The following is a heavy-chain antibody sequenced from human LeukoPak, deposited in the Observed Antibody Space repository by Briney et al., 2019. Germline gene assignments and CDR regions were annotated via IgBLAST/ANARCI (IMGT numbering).Heavy chain of an antibody. CDR3: ARHLDWAFDY. CDR2: IKPDGSHT. J-gene: IGHJ4*02. V-gene: IGHV3-7*01. D-gene: IGHD2-21*01. CDR1: GFTFSNYW. Sequence: GGPLRLSCAASGFTFSNYWMTWARQTPGKGLEWLANIKPDGSHTYYLDSVRGRFTVSRDSAKNSLYLQMNSLRAEDTAVYYCARHLDWAFDYWGQGTLVTVSS.